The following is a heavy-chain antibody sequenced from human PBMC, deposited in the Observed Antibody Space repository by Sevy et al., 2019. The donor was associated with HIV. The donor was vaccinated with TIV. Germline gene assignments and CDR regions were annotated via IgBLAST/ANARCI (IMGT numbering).Heavy chain of an antibody. CDR1: GFTLNSYW. J-gene: IGHJ4*02. V-gene: IGHV3-7*01. CDR3: VRAIAADGSF. CDR2: IKQDGSVK. D-gene: IGHD6-13*01. Sequence: GGSLRLSCVASGFTLNSYWMSWVRQAPGKGLEWVANIKQDGSVKHYVNSVKGRFTISRDNARNLLYLQMNSLRVEDTAPYYCVRAIAADGSFWGQGTLVTVSS.